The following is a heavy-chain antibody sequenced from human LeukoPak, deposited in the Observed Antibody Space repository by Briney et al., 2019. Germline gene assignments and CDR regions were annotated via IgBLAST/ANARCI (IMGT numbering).Heavy chain of an antibody. CDR1: GFTFSSYW. J-gene: IGHJ3*02. D-gene: IGHD1-26*01. CDR3: AKWEGDINAFDI. CDR2: IKQDGSEK. V-gene: IGHV3-7*01. Sequence: GGSLRLSCAASGFTFSSYWMSWVRQAPGKGLEWVANIKQDGSEKYYVDSVKGRFTISRENSENTLYLQMNSLRAEDTAMYYCAKWEGDINAFDIWGQGTMVTVSS.